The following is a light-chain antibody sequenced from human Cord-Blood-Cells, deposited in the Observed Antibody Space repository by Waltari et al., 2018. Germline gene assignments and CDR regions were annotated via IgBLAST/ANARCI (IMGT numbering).Light chain of an antibody. CDR3: QTWGTGIRV. V-gene: IGLV4-69*01. CDR2: LNSDGSH. J-gene: IGLJ3*02. Sequence: QLVLPQSPSASASLGASVKLTCTLSSGHRRYAIAWPQQQPEKGPRYFMKLNSDGSHSKGDGIPDRFSGSSSGAERYLTISSLQAEDEADYYCQTWGTGIRVFGGGTKLTVL. CDR1: SGHRRYA.